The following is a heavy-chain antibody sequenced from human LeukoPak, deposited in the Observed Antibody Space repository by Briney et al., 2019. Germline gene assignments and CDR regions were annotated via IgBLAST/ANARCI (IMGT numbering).Heavy chain of an antibody. J-gene: IGHJ6*02. V-gene: IGHV4-59*01. CDR3: ARVRELPGYYYYYGMDV. Sequence: SETLSLTCAVYGGSFSGYYWSWIRQPPGKGLEWIGYIYYSGSTNYNPSLKSRVTISVDTSKNQFSLKLSSVTAADTAVYYCARVRELPGYYYYYGMDVWGQGTTVTVSS. D-gene: IGHD1-26*01. CDR2: IYYSGST. CDR1: GGSFSGYY.